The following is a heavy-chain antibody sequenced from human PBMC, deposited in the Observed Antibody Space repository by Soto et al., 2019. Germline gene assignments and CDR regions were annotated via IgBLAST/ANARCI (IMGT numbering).Heavy chain of an antibody. J-gene: IGHJ6*02. V-gene: IGHV4-34*01. D-gene: IGHD1-26*01. CDR3: ATDSATSYFGMDV. CDR2: VNDSGST. Sequence: NPSETLSLTCAVYGGSFTGNYRSWIRQPPGKGLEWIGEVNDSGSTNFNPSLKSRVTISVDTSKKQFTLKLTSVTAADTAVYYCATDSATSYFGMDVWGQGTTVTVSS. CDR1: GGSFTGNY.